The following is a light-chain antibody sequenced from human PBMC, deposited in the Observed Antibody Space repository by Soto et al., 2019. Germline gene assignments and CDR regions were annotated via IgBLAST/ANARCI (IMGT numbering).Light chain of an antibody. CDR3: QSYNSSLTGYV. Sequence: QSVLTQPPSVSGAPGQRVTISCTGSSSNIGAGYDVHWYQQLPGTAPKLLIYGNSNRPSGVPDRFSGSKSGTSASLAITGLQAEDEADYSCQSYNSSLTGYVXVTGTKVTV. J-gene: IGLJ1*01. CDR1: SSNIGAGYD. CDR2: GNS. V-gene: IGLV1-40*01.